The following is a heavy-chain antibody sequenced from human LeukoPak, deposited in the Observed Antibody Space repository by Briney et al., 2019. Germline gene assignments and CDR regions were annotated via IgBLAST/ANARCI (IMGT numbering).Heavy chain of an antibody. D-gene: IGHD1-26*01. Sequence: SLRLSCSASGFTFDDYAMHWVRQAPGKGLEWVSGISWNSGSIGYADSVKGRFTISRDNAKNSRYLQMNSLRAEDTALYYCALLAQWELLDYWGQGTLVTVSS. CDR1: GFTFDDYA. V-gene: IGHV3-9*01. J-gene: IGHJ4*02. CDR3: ALLAQWELLDY. CDR2: ISWNSGSI.